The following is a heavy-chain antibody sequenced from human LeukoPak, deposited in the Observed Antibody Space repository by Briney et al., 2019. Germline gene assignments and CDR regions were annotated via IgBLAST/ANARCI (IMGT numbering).Heavy chain of an antibody. D-gene: IGHD7-27*01. CDR1: GFTFSSYA. V-gene: IGHV3-30-3*01. CDR3: ARDLGLTGEFDY. Sequence: GGSLRLSRAASGFTFSSYAMHWVRQAPGKGLEWVAVISYDGSNKYYADSVKGRLTISRDNSKNTLYLQMNSLRAEDTAVYYCARDLGLTGEFDYWGQGTLVTVSS. CDR2: ISYDGSNK. J-gene: IGHJ4*02.